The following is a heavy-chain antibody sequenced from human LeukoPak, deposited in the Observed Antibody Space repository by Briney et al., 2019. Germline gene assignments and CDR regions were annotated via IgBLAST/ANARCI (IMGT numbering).Heavy chain of an antibody. CDR1: GYTFTIYG. D-gene: IGHD6-13*01. V-gene: IGHV1-18*01. CDR2: VSAYNGNT. J-gene: IGHJ4*02. CDR3: AREAGTVDY. Sequence: GASVTVSFKASGYTFTIYGISWVRQAPGQGREWMGWVSAYNGNTNYTQKLQGRVTMTTDTSTSTAYMELRSLRSDDTAVYYCAREAGTVDYWGQGTLVTVSS.